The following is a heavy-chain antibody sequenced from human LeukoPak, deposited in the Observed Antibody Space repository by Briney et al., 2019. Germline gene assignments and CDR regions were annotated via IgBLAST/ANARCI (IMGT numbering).Heavy chain of an antibody. CDR1: GYTFTGYY. Sequence: GASVKVSCKASGYTFTGYYMHWVRQAPGQGLEWMGIINPSGGSTSYAQKFQGRVTLTRDTSTSTVYMQLSSLRSEDTAVYFCARDTISDACDIWGQGTMVTVSS. CDR2: INPSGGST. J-gene: IGHJ3*02. D-gene: IGHD3-9*01. CDR3: ARDTISDACDI. V-gene: IGHV1-46*01.